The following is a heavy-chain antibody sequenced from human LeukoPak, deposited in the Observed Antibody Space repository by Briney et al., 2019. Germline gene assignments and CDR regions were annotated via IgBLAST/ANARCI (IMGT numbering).Heavy chain of an antibody. CDR3: ARGSNDILTGSITQRGAFDI. CDR2: INPNSGGT. Sequence: ASVKVSCKASGYTFTGYYMHWVRQSPGQGLEWMGWINPNSGGTNYAQKFQGRVAMSRDTSISTAYMELSRLRSDDTAVYYCARGSNDILTGSITQRGAFDIWGQGTMVTVSS. D-gene: IGHD3-9*01. J-gene: IGHJ3*02. CDR1: GYTFTGYY. V-gene: IGHV1-2*02.